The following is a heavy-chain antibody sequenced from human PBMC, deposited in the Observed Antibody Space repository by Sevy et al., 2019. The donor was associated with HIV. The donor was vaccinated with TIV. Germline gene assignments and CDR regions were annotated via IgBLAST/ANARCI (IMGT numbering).Heavy chain of an antibody. CDR3: ARFALLWFGEFHAFAI. J-gene: IGHJ3*02. CDR1: GFTFSSYW. CDR2: IKQDGSEK. Sequence: GGSLRLSCAASGFTFSSYWMSWVRQAPWKGLEWVANIKQDGSEKYYVDSVKGRFTISRDNAKNSLYLQMNSLRAEDTAVYYCARFALLWFGEFHAFAIWGQGTMVTVSS. D-gene: IGHD3-10*01. V-gene: IGHV3-7*01.